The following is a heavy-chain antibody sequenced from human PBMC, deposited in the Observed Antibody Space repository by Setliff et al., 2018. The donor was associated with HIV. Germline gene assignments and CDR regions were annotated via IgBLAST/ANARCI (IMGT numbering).Heavy chain of an antibody. CDR1: GFTFSSYE. CDR2: IKTKPSSYAT. V-gene: IGHV3-73*01. CDR3: TTDWGSVTDYVRAFDI. D-gene: IGHD3-16*01. J-gene: IGHJ3*02. Sequence: GGSLRLSCAASGFTFSSYEMNWVRQAPGKGLEWVGRIKTKPSSYATAYGASVKGRFTISRDDSQKTAYLQMNSLKTEDTAVYYCTTDWGSVTDYVRAFDIWGQGTMVTVSS.